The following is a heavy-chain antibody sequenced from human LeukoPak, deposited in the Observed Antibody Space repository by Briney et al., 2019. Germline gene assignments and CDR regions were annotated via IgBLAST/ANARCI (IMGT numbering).Heavy chain of an antibody. CDR1: GGSTSSSNYY. Sequence: SQTLSLTCTVSGGSTSSSNYYWNWIRQPAGKGLEWIGRIYTSGNTNYSPSLKSRVTISLDTSKNQLSLKLSSVTAADTAVYYCARGGAVGSHYYYYYMDVWGKGTTVTVSS. CDR2: IYTSGNT. D-gene: IGHD1-26*01. V-gene: IGHV4-61*02. CDR3: ARGGAVGSHYYYYYMDV. J-gene: IGHJ6*03.